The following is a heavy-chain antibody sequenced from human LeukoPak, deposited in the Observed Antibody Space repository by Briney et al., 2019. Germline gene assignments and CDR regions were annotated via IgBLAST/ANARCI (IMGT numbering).Heavy chain of an antibody. J-gene: IGHJ4*02. Sequence: ASVKVSCKASGYTFTSYGISWVRQAPGQGLEWMGWISAYNGNTNYAQKLQGRVTMTTDTSTSTAYMELRSLRSDDTAVYYCARDSKYLTTVAVQTEPPFDYWGQGTLVTVSS. D-gene: IGHD4-23*01. CDR3: ARDSKYLTTVAVQTEPPFDY. CDR2: ISAYNGNT. CDR1: GYTFTSYG. V-gene: IGHV1-18*01.